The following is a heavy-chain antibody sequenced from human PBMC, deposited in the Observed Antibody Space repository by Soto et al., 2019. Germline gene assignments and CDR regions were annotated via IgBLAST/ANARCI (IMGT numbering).Heavy chain of an antibody. D-gene: IGHD3-16*01. Sequence: GGSLRLSCATSGFTFTTYSMNWVRQAPGKGLEWVSSISSSSKYIYYADSVKGRFTISRDTAKSSVYLQMTSLRAEDTAVYYCARDRTALWRDGLDPWGQGTLVTVSS. CDR1: GFTFTTYS. J-gene: IGHJ5*02. V-gene: IGHV3-21*01. CDR3: ARDRTALWRDGLDP. CDR2: ISSSSKYI.